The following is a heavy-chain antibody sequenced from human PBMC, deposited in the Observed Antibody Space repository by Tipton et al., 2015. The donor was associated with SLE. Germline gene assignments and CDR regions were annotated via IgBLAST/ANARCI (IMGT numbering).Heavy chain of an antibody. CDR2: ISSSGSTI. D-gene: IGHD4-11*01. CDR1: GFTFSDYY. V-gene: IGHV3-11*01. Sequence: SLRLSCAASGFTFSDYYMSWIRQAPGKGLEWVSYISSSGSTIYYADSVKGRFTISRDNAKNSLYLQMNSLRAEDTAVYYCTSLASNYENYMDVWGKGTTVPASS. J-gene: IGHJ6*03. CDR3: TSLASNYENYMDV.